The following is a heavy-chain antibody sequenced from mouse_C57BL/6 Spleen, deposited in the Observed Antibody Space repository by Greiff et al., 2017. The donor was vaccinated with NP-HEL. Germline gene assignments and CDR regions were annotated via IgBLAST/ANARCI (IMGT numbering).Heavy chain of an antibody. Sequence: VQLQQSGASVKISCKASGYAFSSYWMNWVKQRPGKGLEWTGQIYPGDGDTNYNGKFKGKATLTADKSSSTAYMQLSSLTSEDSAVYFCARRDYGSSFDYWGQGTTLTVSS. CDR3: ARRDYGSSFDY. D-gene: IGHD1-1*01. CDR2: IYPGDGDT. CDR1: GYAFSSYW. J-gene: IGHJ2*01. V-gene: IGHV1-80*01.